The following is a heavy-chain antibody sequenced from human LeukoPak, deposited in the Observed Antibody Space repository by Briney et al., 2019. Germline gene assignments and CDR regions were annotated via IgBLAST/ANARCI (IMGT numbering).Heavy chain of an antibody. CDR2: INQDGSEK. V-gene: IGHV3-7*01. J-gene: IGHJ4*02. Sequence: GGSLRLSCAASGFTFKNSWRSWVRQAPGKGLEWVANINQDGSEKDYVDSMKGRFTISRDNAKNSVYLQMNSLRAEDTAVYYCARIGYSSSCFDYWGQGTLVIVSS. CDR3: ARIGYSSSCFDY. CDR1: GFTFKNSW. D-gene: IGHD6-13*01.